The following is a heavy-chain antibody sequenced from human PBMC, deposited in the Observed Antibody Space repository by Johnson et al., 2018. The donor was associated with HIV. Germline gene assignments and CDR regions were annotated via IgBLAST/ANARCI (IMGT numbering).Heavy chain of an antibody. J-gene: IGHJ3*02. Sequence: VQLVESGGGLVKPGGSLRLSCAASGFTFSRYWMDWVRQAPGKGLVWVSRIKSDGSSTAYADSVKDRFTISRDNAKNTLYLQMNSLRGEDTAVYFCTRSVNAGRPFDIWGQGTLVTVSS. CDR1: GFTFSRYW. D-gene: IGHD2-8*01. CDR2: IKSDGSST. V-gene: IGHV3-74*02. CDR3: TRSVNAGRPFDI.